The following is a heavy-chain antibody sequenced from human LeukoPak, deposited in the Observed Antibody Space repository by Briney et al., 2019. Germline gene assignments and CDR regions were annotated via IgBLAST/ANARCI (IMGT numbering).Heavy chain of an antibody. D-gene: IGHD2-15*01. CDR1: GGSISSYY. CDR3: ARVAGPDCSGGSCYSSDYYYYGMDV. J-gene: IGHJ6*02. Sequence: SETLSLTCTVSGGSISSYYWSWIRQPPGKGLEWIGYIYYSGSTNYNPSLKSRVTISVDTSKNQFSLKLSSVTAADTAVYYCARVAGPDCSGGSCYSSDYYYYGMDVWGQGTTVTVSS. CDR2: IYYSGST. V-gene: IGHV4-59*08.